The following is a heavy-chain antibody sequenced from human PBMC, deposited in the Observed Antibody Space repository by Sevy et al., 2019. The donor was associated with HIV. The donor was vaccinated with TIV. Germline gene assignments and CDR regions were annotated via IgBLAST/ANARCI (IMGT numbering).Heavy chain of an antibody. CDR1: GFTFSLYG. CDR3: AKDFSPRSSLDAFDI. D-gene: IGHD3-16*02. Sequence: GGSLRLSCTASGFTFSLYGMHWVRQAPGKGLEWVAVLSYDGSNKYYADSVKGRFTISRDNSKNTLYLQTNSLRAEDTAVYYCAKDFSPRSSLDAFDIWGQGTMVTVSS. CDR2: LSYDGSNK. V-gene: IGHV3-30*18. J-gene: IGHJ3*02.